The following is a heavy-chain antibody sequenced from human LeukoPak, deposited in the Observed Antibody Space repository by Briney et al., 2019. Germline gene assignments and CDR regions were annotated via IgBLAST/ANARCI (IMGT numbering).Heavy chain of an antibody. V-gene: IGHV3-30-3*01. CDR3: ARVRAGTDY. CDR2: ISYDGSNK. CDR1: GFTFSSYA. D-gene: IGHD6-19*01. Sequence: PGGSLRLSCAASGFTFSSYAMHWVRQAPGKGLEWVAVISYDGSNKYYADSVKGRFTISRDNSKNTLYLQMNSLRAEDTAVYYCARVRAGTDYWGQGTLVTVSS. J-gene: IGHJ4*02.